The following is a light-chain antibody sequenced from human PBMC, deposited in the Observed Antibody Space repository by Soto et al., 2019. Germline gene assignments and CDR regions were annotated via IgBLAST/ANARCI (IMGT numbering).Light chain of an antibody. CDR2: KAS. Sequence: GDRVTITCRASQSIRSELAWYQQKPGKAPKLLIYKASSLESGVPSRFSGSGSGTEFTLTVSSLQPDDFATYYCQQYESYPLTFGGGTKVDIK. CDR1: QSIRSE. V-gene: IGKV1-5*03. CDR3: QQYESYPLT. J-gene: IGKJ4*01.